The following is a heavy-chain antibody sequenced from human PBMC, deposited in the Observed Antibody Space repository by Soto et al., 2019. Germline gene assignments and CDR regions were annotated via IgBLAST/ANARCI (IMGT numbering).Heavy chain of an antibody. D-gene: IGHD6-6*01. CDR3: ARDRGKGGAARPLGY. CDR2: IWYDGSNK. CDR1: GFTFSSYG. Sequence: QVQLVESGGGVVQPGRSLRLSCAASGFTFSSYGMHWVRQAPGKGLEWVAVIWYDGSNKYYADSVKGRFTISRDNSKNTLYLQMNSLRAEDTAVYYCARDRGKGGAARPLGYWGQGTLVTVSS. J-gene: IGHJ4*02. V-gene: IGHV3-33*01.